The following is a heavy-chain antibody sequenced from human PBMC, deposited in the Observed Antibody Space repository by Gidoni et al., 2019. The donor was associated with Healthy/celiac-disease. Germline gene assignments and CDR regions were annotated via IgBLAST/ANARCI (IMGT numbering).Heavy chain of an antibody. V-gene: IGHV3-30-3*01. CDR1: GFPFSSYA. J-gene: IGHJ4*02. D-gene: IGHD3-16*01. CDR2: ISYDGSNK. Sequence: QVQLVASGGGVVQPGRSLRLSCSASGFPFSSYAMHWVRQAPGKGLEWVAVISYDGSNKYYADSVKGRFTISRDNSKNTLYLQMNSLRAEDTAVYYCARDYDYVWGTPPYYWGQGTLVTVSS. CDR3: ARDYDYVWGTPPYY.